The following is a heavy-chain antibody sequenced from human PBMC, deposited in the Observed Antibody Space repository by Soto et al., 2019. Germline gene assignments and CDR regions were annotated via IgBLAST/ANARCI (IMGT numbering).Heavy chain of an antibody. D-gene: IGHD3-3*01. V-gene: IGHV3-11*01. CDR2: ISSSGSTI. Sequence: GGSLRLSCAASGFTFSDYYMSWIRQAPGKGLEWVSYISSSGSTIYYADSVKGRFTISRDNAKNSLYLQMNSLRAEDTAVYYCARDAEYYDFWSGYYIRWFDPWGQGTLVTVSS. J-gene: IGHJ5*02. CDR3: ARDAEYYDFWSGYYIRWFDP. CDR1: GFTFSDYY.